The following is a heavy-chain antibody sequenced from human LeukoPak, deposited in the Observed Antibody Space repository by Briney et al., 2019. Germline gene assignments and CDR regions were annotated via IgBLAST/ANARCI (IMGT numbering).Heavy chain of an antibody. J-gene: IGHJ3*02. CDR2: FDPEDGET. V-gene: IGHV1-24*01. CDR1: GYTLIELS. Sequence: ASVKVSCKVSGYTLIELSMHWVRQAPGKGLEWMGGFDPEDGETIYAQKFQGRVTMTEDTSTDTAYMELSSLRSEDTAAYYCATDVSSQYDGFDIWGQGTMVTVSS. D-gene: IGHD6-13*01. CDR3: ATDVSSQYDGFDI.